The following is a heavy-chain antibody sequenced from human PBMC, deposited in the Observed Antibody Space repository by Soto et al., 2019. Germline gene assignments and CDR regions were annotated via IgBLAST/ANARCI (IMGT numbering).Heavy chain of an antibody. CDR1: GFTFTNYA. CDR3: TRLSTWCNGYYFDY. Sequence: EGQLVDSGGGLGKAGRSLRLSCTTSGFTFTNYALGWFLQAPGKELEWVGCIRGKTYGGTTEYAATVKGRFTISRDDSTSTAYLQMNSLKTEDTAVYYCTRLSTWCNGYYFDYWGQGTLVTVSS. CDR2: IRGKTYGGTT. V-gene: IGHV3-49*05. D-gene: IGHD6-13*01. J-gene: IGHJ4*02.